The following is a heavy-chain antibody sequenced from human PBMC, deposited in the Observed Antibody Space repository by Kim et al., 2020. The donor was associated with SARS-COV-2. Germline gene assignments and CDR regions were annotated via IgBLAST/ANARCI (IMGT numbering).Heavy chain of an antibody. CDR2: FDPEDGET. CDR1: GYTLTELS. CDR3: AKTWYNWNDESWFDP. V-gene: IGHV1-24*01. Sequence: ASVKVSCKVSGYTLTELSMHWVRQAPGKGLEWMGGFDPEDGETIYAQKFQGRVTMTEDTSTDTAYMELSSLRSEDTAVYYCAKTWYNWNDESWFDPWGQGTLVTVSS. D-gene: IGHD1-1*01. J-gene: IGHJ5*02.